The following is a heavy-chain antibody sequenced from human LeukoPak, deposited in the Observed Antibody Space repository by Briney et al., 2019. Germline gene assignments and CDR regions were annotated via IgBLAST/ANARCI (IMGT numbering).Heavy chain of an antibody. Sequence: SETLSLTCTVSGGSISSYYWNWIRQPPGKGLEWIGYIYYSGSTNYNPSLESRVTISVDTSKNQFSLKLSSVTAADTAVYHCARGVPCSSTSCYWNYYYYYMDVWGKGTTVTISS. CDR2: IYYSGST. CDR3: ARGVPCSSTSCYWNYYYYYMDV. D-gene: IGHD2-2*01. CDR1: GGSISSYY. V-gene: IGHV4-59*01. J-gene: IGHJ6*03.